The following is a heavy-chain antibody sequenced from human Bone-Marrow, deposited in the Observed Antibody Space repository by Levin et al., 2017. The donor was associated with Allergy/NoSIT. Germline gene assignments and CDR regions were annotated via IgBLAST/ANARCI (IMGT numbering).Heavy chain of an antibody. Sequence: SGPTLVKPTQTLTLTCSCSGFSISTPAVGVGWFRQPPGKAPEWLALIYWDDDQRYSPSLKNRLTITRDTSKNQLVLTMTNMDPVDTGTYYCAHRNYHSDPSKWFDPWGQGTLVTVSS. J-gene: IGHJ5*02. CDR2: IYWDDDQ. V-gene: IGHV2-5*02. D-gene: IGHD3-10*01. CDR3: AHRNYHSDPSKWFDP. CDR1: GFSISTPAVG.